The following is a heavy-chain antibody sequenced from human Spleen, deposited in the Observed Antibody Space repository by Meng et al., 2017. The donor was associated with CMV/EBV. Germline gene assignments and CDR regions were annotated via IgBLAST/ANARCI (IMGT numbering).Heavy chain of an antibody. Sequence: GGSLRLSCAASGFTFSSYAMNWVRQAPGKGLEWVSVIYSGGSSTYYADSVKGRFTISRDNSKNTLYLQMNSLRAEDTAVHYCARDHDYTSSWSGPFDYWGQGTLVTVSS. V-gene: IGHV3-23*03. CDR3: ARDHDYTSSWSGPFDY. CDR2: IYSGGSST. D-gene: IGHD6-13*01. J-gene: IGHJ4*02. CDR1: GFTFSSYA.